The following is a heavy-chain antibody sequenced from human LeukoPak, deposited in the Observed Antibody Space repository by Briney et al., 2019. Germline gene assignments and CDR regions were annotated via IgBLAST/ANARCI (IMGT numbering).Heavy chain of an antibody. J-gene: IGHJ4*02. Sequence: GGSLRLSCAASGFTFRSYGMHWVRQAPGKGLEWVAVISYDGSNKYSADSVKGRFTISRDNSKNTLYLQMNSLRAEDTAVYYCANYGDYYYFYYWGQGTLVTVSS. CDR1: GFTFRSYG. CDR2: ISYDGSNK. CDR3: ANYGDYYYFYY. D-gene: IGHD4-17*01. V-gene: IGHV3-30*18.